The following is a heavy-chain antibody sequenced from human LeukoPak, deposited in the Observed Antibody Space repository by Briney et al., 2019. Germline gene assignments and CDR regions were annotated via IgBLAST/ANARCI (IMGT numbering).Heavy chain of an antibody. D-gene: IGHD5-18*01. J-gene: IGHJ4*02. V-gene: IGHV3-7*01. CDR2: IKQDGSEK. Sequence: GGSLRLSCAAPGFTFSSYWMTWIRQAPGKGLEWVANIKQDGSEKYYVDSVKGRFTISRDNAKNSLYLQMNSLRAEDTAVYYCARDTGGGYSCHDCWGQGTLVTVSS. CDR1: GFTFSSYW. CDR3: ARDTGGGYSCHDC.